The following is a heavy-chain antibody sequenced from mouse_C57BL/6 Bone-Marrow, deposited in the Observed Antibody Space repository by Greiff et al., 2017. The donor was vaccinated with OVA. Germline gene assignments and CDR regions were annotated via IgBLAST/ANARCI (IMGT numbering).Heavy chain of an antibody. J-gene: IGHJ2*01. V-gene: IGHV1-69*01. D-gene: IGHD2-3*01. CDR3: AGGWSYFDY. CDR2: IDPSDSYT. Sequence: QVQLQQPGAELVMPGASVKLSCKASGYTFTSYWMHWVKQRPGQGLEWIGEIDPSDSYTNYNQKFKGKSTLTVDKSSSTAYMQLSSLTSEDSAVYYCAGGWSYFDYWGQGTTLTVSS. CDR1: GYTFTSYW.